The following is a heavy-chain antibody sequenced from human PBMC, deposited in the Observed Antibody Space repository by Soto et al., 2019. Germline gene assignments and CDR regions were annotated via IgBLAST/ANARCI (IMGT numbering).Heavy chain of an antibody. CDR2: IYSSGST. CDR1: GGSVSSDTHY. Sequence: PSETLSLTCTVSGGSVSSDTHYWSWIRQPPGKRLEWIGFIYSSGSTNYNPSLKSRVTMSVDTSKNQFSLKLRSVIVADTPVYHCARFVRSCSGTTCYTRADVWGQGTTVTVSS. D-gene: IGHD2-2*02. V-gene: IGHV4-61*01. J-gene: IGHJ6*02. CDR3: ARFVRSCSGTTCYTRADV.